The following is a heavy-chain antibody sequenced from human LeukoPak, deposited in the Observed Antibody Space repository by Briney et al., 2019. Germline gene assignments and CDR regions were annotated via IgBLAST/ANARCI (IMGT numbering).Heavy chain of an antibody. CDR2: MNPNNGNT. V-gene: IGHV1-8*01. J-gene: IGHJ5*02. CDR1: GYTLTSYH. CDR3: VRDGEGVAISVNYWFDP. D-gene: IGHD3-10*01. Sequence: ASVKVSCKASGYTLTSYHINWVRQASGQGLEWMGWMNPNNGNTGYAQKFQGRVTMTRDTSISTAYMELRGLRSEDTAVYYCVRDGEGVAISVNYWFDPWGQGTLVTVSS.